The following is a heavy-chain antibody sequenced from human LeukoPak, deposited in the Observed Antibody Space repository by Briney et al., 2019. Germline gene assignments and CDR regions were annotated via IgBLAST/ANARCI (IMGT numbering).Heavy chain of an antibody. CDR2: ISGSGGNT. Sequence: GGSLRLSCAASGFTFSSYAMSWVRQAPGKGLEWVSAISGSGGNTYCADSVKGRFTISRDNSKNTLHLLMNSLRADDTAVYYCVPATGNNWGQGTLVTVSS. V-gene: IGHV3-23*01. D-gene: IGHD1-1*01. CDR1: GFTFSSYA. CDR3: VPATGNN. J-gene: IGHJ4*02.